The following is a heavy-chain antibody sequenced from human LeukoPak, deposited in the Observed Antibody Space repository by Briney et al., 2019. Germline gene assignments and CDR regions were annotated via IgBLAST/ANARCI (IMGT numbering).Heavy chain of an antibody. Sequence: GGSLRLSCAASGFTFSSYAMSWVRQAPGKGLEWVSAISGSGGSTCYADSVKGRFTISRDNSKSTLFLQMSSLRAEDTAVYYCAKDPRVGSRVATPCHWGQGTLVTVSS. V-gene: IGHV3-23*01. D-gene: IGHD5-24*01. J-gene: IGHJ4*02. CDR3: AKDPRVGSRVATPCH. CDR1: GFTFSSYA. CDR2: ISGSGGST.